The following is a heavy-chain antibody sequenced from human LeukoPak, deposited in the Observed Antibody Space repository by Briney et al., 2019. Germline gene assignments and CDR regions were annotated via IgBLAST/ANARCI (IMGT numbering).Heavy chain of an antibody. CDR3: ARQLSSSRFDP. CDR2: INHSGST. Sequence: PSETLSLTCAVSGGTFSGYYWSSIRQPPGKGLEWIGEINHSGSTNYNPSLKSRVAISVDTSKNQFTLKLSSVTAADTAVYYCARQLSSSRFDPWGQGTLVTVSS. D-gene: IGHD6-13*01. J-gene: IGHJ5*02. CDR1: GGTFSGYY. V-gene: IGHV4-34*01.